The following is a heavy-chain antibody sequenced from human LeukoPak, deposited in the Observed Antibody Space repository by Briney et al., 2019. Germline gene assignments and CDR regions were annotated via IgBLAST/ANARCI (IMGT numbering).Heavy chain of an antibody. CDR2: ISTRASYI. V-gene: IGHV3-21*01. D-gene: IGHD3-10*01. Sequence: GGSLRLFCSASGLNFSSYNMNWVRQAPGKGLERLTSISTRASYIYDADSVKGRFTISRDNAKNSLYLQMNSLRADDTAVYYCARAEVLLWFGESPGAEHLQHWGQGTLVTVSS. CDR1: GLNFSSYN. CDR3: ARAEVLLWFGESPGAEHLQH. J-gene: IGHJ1*01.